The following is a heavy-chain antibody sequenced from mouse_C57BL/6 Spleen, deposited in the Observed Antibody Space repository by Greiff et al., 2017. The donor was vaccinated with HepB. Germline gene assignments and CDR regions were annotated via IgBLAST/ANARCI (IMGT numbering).Heavy chain of an antibody. CDR1: GYAFTNYL. V-gene: IGHV1-54*01. CDR2: INPGSGGT. J-gene: IGHJ2*01. D-gene: IGHD4-1*01. CDR3: ARSGANRDYFDY. Sequence: VKLMESGAELVRPGTSVKVSCKASGYAFTNYLIEWVKQRPGQGLEWIGVINPGSGGTNYNEKFKGMATLTADKSSSTAYMQLSSLTSEDSAVYFCARSGANRDYFDYWGQGTTLTVSS.